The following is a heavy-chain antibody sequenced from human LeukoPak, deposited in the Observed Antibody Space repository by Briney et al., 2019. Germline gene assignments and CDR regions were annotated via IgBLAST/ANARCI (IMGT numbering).Heavy chain of an antibody. CDR3: ARQAGGSYWGRAFDY. Sequence: PSETLSLTCTVSGGSISSSSYYWGWIRQPPGQGLEWIGSIYYSGSTYYNPSLKSRVTISVDTSKNQFSLKLSSVTAADTAVYYCARQAGGSYWGRAFDYWGQGTLVTVSS. CDR2: IYYSGST. V-gene: IGHV4-39*01. J-gene: IGHJ4*02. D-gene: IGHD1-26*01. CDR1: GGSISSSSYY.